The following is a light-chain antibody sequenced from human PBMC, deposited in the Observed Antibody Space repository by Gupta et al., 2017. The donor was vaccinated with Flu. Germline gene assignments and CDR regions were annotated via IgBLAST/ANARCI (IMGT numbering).Light chain of an antibody. V-gene: IGKV3-20*01. Sequence: GTLSLSPVERAALSCRASQSVRSSSLAWYQQKPGQAPRLLIHGTSTRATGIPDRFSAGGSGTDFILTISRLEPEDAALYYCQQYASSPLTFGGGTKVEIK. J-gene: IGKJ4*01. CDR2: GTS. CDR1: QSVRSSS. CDR3: QQYASSPLT.